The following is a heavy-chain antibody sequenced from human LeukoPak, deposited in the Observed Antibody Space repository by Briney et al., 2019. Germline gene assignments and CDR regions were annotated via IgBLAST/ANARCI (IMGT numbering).Heavy chain of an antibody. V-gene: IGHV4-59*13. CDR1: GGSINNYY. J-gene: IGHJ4*02. CDR2: ISYTGNT. Sequence: SETLALTCTVSGGSINNYYWTWIRQPRGKALVCLGYISYTGNTNYNSSLKGRVAISVDKSKNQLTLRLRSMAVADTTVYYCARRQWQLPGAFDFWGQGALVTVSS. D-gene: IGHD4-23*01. CDR3: ARRQWQLPGAFDF.